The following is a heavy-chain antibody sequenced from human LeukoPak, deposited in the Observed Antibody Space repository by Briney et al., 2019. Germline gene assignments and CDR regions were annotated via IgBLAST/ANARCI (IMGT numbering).Heavy chain of an antibody. D-gene: IGHD3-22*01. CDR2: ISYDGSNK. Sequence: GRSLRLSCAASGFTFSSYGMHWVRQAPGKGLEWVAVISYDGSNKYYADSVKGRFTISRDNSKNTLYLQMNSLRAEDTAVYYCAKDRLDVISSGCFDYWGQGTLVTVSS. CDR3: AKDRLDVISSGCFDY. CDR1: GFTFSSYG. J-gene: IGHJ4*02. V-gene: IGHV3-30*18.